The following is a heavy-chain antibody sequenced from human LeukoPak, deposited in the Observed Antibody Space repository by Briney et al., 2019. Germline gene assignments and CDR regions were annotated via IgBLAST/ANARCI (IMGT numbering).Heavy chain of an antibody. D-gene: IGHD7-27*01. CDR1: GYTFTSYA. V-gene: IGHV7-4-1*02. CDR3: ARDHVKLGSNFHPFDAFDI. J-gene: IGHJ3*02. CDR2: ISTNTGNP. Sequence: ASVKVSCKTSGYTFTSYAMNWVRQAPGQGLEWMGWISTNTGNPTYAQGFTGRFVFSLDTSVSTAYLQISSLKAEDTAVYYCARDHVKLGSNFHPFDAFDIWGQGTMVTVSS.